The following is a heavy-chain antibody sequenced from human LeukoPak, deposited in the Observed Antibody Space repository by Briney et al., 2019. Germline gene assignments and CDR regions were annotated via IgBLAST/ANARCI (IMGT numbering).Heavy chain of an antibody. J-gene: IGHJ4*02. CDR3: ARGELLPPYYFDY. D-gene: IGHD1-7*01. V-gene: IGHV3-48*02. CDR1: GFTFSSYS. CDR2: ISSSSTI. Sequence: PGGSLRLSCAASGFTFSSYSMNWVRQAPGKGLEWVSYISSSSTIYYADSAKGRFTISRDNAKNSLYLQMNSLRDEDTAVYYCARGELLPPYYFDYWGQGTLVTVSS.